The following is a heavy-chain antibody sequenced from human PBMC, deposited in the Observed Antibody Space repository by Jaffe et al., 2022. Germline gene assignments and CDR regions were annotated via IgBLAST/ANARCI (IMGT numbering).Heavy chain of an antibody. D-gene: IGHD3-10*01. Sequence: EVQLVESGGGLVQPGGSLRLSCAASGFTFSSYWMHWVRQAPGKGLVWVSRINSDGSSTSYADSVKGRFTISRDNAKNTLYLQMNSLRAEDTAVYYCARVGQEELWFREPFDYWGQGTLVTVSS. CDR3: ARVGQEELWFREPFDY. J-gene: IGHJ4*02. V-gene: IGHV3-74*01. CDR1: GFTFSSYW. CDR2: INSDGSST.